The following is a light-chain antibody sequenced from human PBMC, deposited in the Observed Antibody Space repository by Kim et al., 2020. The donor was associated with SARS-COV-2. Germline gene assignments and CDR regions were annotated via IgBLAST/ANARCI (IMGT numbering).Light chain of an antibody. CDR2: DAS. V-gene: IGKV1-33*01. CDR1: QDISNY. Sequence: DIQMTQSPSSLSASVGDRVTITCQARQDISNYLNWYQQKPGKAPKVLIYDASTLETGVPSRFSGSGSGTDFTFTISSFQPEDVATYYCQQYDNLPLTFGGGTKVDIK. CDR3: QQYDNLPLT. J-gene: IGKJ4*01.